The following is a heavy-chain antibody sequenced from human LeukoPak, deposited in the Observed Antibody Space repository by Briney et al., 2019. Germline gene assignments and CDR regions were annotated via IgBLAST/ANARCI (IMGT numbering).Heavy chain of an antibody. CDR1: GGTFSSYA. Sequence: SVKVSCKASGGTFSSYAISWVRQAPGQGLERMGGIIPIFGTANYAQKFQGRVTITADESTSTAYMELSSLRSEDTAVYYCARAYYYYDSSGHFDYWGQGTLVTVSS. CDR2: IIPIFGTA. CDR3: ARAYYYYDSSGHFDY. V-gene: IGHV1-69*01. D-gene: IGHD3-22*01. J-gene: IGHJ4*02.